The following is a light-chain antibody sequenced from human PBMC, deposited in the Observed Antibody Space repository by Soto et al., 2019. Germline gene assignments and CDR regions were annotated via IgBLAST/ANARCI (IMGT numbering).Light chain of an antibody. CDR1: QSVGTN. CDR2: GAS. CDR3: QQYHYWPPLT. J-gene: IGKJ4*01. V-gene: IGKV3-15*01. Sequence: EVVMTQSPGTLSVSPGERVTLSCRASQSVGTNLAWYQQKPGQAPRLLIFGASSRAAGVPPRFSGSGSGTEFSLTISSLQSEDFAVYYCQQYHYWPPLTFGGGTKVEI.